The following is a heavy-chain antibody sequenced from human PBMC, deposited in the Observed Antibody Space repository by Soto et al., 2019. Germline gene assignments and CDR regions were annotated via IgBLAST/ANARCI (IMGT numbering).Heavy chain of an antibody. Sequence: ASVKVSCKASGYSFTSYFLNWVRQAPGQGLERMVIINPNDGTTTYAPKFQGSVTMTRDTSTNTVYMELTSLRSEDTAVYFCARINYGVGRAFDIWGQGTMVTVSS. CDR2: INPNDGTT. J-gene: IGHJ3*02. CDR3: ARINYGVGRAFDI. D-gene: IGHD4-17*01. V-gene: IGHV1-46*01. CDR1: GYSFTSYF.